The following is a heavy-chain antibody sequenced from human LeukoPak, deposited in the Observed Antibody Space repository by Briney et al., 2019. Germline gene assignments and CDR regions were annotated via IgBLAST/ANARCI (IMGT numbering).Heavy chain of an antibody. CDR3: ARDSSGYDSSWYFDF. CDR2: IHYSGST. V-gene: IGHV4-59*01. J-gene: IGHJ2*01. Sequence: PSETLSLTCTVSGGSISGFYWSWIRQAPGRGLEWIGYIHYSGSTNYSPSLNSRVTISVDTSKNQFSLKLSSVSAADTAVYYCARDSSGYDSSWYFDFWGRGTLVTVSS. D-gene: IGHD3-9*01. CDR1: GGSISGFY.